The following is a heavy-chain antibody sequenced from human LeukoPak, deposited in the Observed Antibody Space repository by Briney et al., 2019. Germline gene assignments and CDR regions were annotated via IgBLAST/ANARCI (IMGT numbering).Heavy chain of an antibody. Sequence: SETLSLTCTVSGGSISSSSYFWGWIRQPPGKGLEWIGSIYYSGSTNYNPSLKSRVTISMDTSKNQFSLKLSSVTAADTAVYYCARGSYYYDSSGRLFDYWGQGTLVTVSS. CDR3: ARGSYYYDSSGRLFDY. CDR1: GGSISSSSYF. D-gene: IGHD3-22*01. V-gene: IGHV4-39*07. J-gene: IGHJ4*02. CDR2: IYYSGST.